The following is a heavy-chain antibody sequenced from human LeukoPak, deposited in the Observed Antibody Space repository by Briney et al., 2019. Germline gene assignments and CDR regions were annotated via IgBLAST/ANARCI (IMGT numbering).Heavy chain of an antibody. CDR2: INPNSGGT. D-gene: IGHD4-11*01. CDR1: GYTFTGYY. Sequence: ASVKVSRKASGYTFTGYYMHWVRQAPGQGLEWMGWINPNSGGTNYAQKFQGRVTMTRDTSISTAYMELSRLRSVDTAVYYCASGDYSNYFDLDPWGQGTLVTVSS. CDR3: ASGDYSNYFDLDP. J-gene: IGHJ5*02. V-gene: IGHV1-2*02.